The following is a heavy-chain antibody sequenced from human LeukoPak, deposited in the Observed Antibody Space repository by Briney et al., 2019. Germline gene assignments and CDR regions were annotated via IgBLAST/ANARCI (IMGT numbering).Heavy chain of an antibody. Sequence: SGGSLRLSCAASGFTFSSYAMSWVPQAPGKGLEWVSAISGSGGSTYYADSVKGRFTISRDNSKNTLYLQMNSLRAEDTAVYYCAKGVAAAASAEYFQHWGQGTLVTVSS. CDR2: ISGSGGST. V-gene: IGHV3-23*01. CDR1: GFTFSSYA. J-gene: IGHJ1*01. D-gene: IGHD6-13*01. CDR3: AKGVAAAASAEYFQH.